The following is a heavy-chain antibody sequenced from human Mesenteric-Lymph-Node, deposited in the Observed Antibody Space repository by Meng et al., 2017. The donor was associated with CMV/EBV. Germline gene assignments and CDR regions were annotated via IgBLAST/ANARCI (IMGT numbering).Heavy chain of an antibody. CDR1: GYTFTSYD. V-gene: IGHV1-8*03. J-gene: IGHJ5*02. CDR3: ARGYYTGNPQEVTVFDP. D-gene: IGHD1-26*01. Sequence: ASVKVSCKASGYTFTSYDINWVRQATGQGIEWMGWMNPNSGNTGYAQKFQGRVTITRNTSISTAYMELSSLRSEDTAVYYCARGYYTGNPQEVTVFDPWGQGALVTVSS. CDR2: MNPNSGNT.